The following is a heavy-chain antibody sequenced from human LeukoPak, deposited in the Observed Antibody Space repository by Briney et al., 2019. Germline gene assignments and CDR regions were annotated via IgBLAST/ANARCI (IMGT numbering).Heavy chain of an antibody. CDR3: ARQYGRSGYRTSWFDP. J-gene: IGHJ5*02. CDR1: GFTFSNSE. CDR2: IGTTGATI. D-gene: IGHD3-22*01. Sequence: GGSLRLSCAASGFTFSNSEMNWLRQTPGKGLEWVSYIGTTGATIYYADSVKGRFPVSRDNAENSLYLQMNSLRAEDTAVYYCARQYGRSGYRTSWFDPWGQGTLVTVSS. V-gene: IGHV3-48*03.